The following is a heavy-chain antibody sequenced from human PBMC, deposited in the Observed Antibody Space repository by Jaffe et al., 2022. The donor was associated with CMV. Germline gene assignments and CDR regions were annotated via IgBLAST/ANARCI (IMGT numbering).Heavy chain of an antibody. CDR2: IYYSGST. V-gene: IGHV4-59*01. CDR1: GGSISSYY. Sequence: QVQLQESGPGLVKPSETLSLTCTVSGGSISSYYWSWIRQPPGKGLEWIGYIYYSGSTNYNPSLKSRVTISVDTSKNQFSLKLSSVTAADTAVYYCARDSGYCSGGSCSNYYYYYYMDVWGKGTTVTVSS. D-gene: IGHD2-15*01. J-gene: IGHJ6*03. CDR3: ARDSGYCSGGSCSNYYYYYYMDV.